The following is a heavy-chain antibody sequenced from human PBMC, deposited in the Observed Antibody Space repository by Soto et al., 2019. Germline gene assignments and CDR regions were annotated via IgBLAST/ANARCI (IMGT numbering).Heavy chain of an antibody. J-gene: IGHJ6*02. V-gene: IGHV3-11*05. Sequence: QVQLVESGGGLVKPGGSLRLSCAASGFTFSDYYMSWIRQAPGKGLEWVSYISSSTGYTNYADSVKGRFTISRDNAKNSLYPQMNSLRGDDTAVYYCARDGSGSYYYGMDVWGQGTTVTVSS. D-gene: IGHD3-10*01. CDR2: ISSSTGYT. CDR3: ARDGSGSYYYGMDV. CDR1: GFTFSDYY.